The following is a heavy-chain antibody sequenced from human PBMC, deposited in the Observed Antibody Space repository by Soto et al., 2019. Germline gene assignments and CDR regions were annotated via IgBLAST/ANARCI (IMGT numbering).Heavy chain of an antibody. CDR3: ARAPTEYNPEADY. D-gene: IGHD1-1*01. V-gene: IGHV3-72*01. Sequence: GGSLRLSCAASGFSFSTYGMHWVRQAPGKGLEWVARCRNKVNSYTTDYAASVKGRFTISRDDSQNSVYLQMNSLKIDDTAVYYCARAPTEYNPEADYWGRGTLVTVSS. J-gene: IGHJ4*02. CDR1: GFSFSTYG. CDR2: CRNKVNSYTT.